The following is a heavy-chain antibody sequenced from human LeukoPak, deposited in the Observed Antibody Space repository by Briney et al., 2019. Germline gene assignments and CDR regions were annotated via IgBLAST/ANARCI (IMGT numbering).Heavy chain of an antibody. V-gene: IGHV3-74*01. CDR3: ASDFRSYNIRWCLDY. J-gene: IGHJ4*02. D-gene: IGHD2-8*02. Sequence: GGSLRLSCAASGFTFTTYWMHWVRQAPGKGLVWVSRINTDGSSASYADSVKGRFTISRDTAKNTLYLQMNSLRAEDTAVYYCASDFRSYNIRWCLDYWGQGTLVTVSS. CDR1: GFTFTTYW. CDR2: INTDGSSA.